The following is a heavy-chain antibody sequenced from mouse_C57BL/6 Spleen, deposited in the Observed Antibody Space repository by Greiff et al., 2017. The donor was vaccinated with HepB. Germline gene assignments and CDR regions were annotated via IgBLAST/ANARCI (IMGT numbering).Heavy chain of an antibody. CDR1: GYTFTTYP. Sequence: QVQLKQSGAELVKPGASVKMSCKASGYTFTTYPIEWMKQNHGKSLEWIGNFHPYNDDTKYNEKFKGKATLTVEKSSSTVYLELSRLTSDDSAVYYFARGNYDYVGGYYFDYWAKAPLSQSPQ. J-gene: IGHJ2*01. V-gene: IGHV1-47*01. D-gene: IGHD2-4*01. CDR2: FHPYNDDT. CDR3: ARGNYDYVGGYYFDY.